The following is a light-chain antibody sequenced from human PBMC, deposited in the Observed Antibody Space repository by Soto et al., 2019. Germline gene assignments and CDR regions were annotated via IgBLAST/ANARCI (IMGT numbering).Light chain of an antibody. V-gene: IGLV1-47*01. CDR3: AAWDDSLRGVV. J-gene: IGLJ3*02. CDR1: GSNIGNNF. Sequence: QLVLTQPPSASGTPGQRITISCSGSGSNIGNNFVYWYQHLPGTAPKLFIYRNTERPSGVPDRFSGSKSGTSVSLAISGLRSEDEATYYCAAWDDSLRGVVFGGGTKLTVL. CDR2: RNT.